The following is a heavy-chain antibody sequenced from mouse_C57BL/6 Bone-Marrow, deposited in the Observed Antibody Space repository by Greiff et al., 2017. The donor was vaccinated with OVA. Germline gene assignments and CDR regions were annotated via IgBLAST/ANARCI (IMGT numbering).Heavy chain of an antibody. CDR2: IYPRSGNT. CDR3: ARGRPPLAY. J-gene: IGHJ3*01. CDR1: GYTFTSYG. V-gene: IGHV1-81*01. Sequence: VQVVESGAELARPGASVKLSCKASGYTFTSYGISWVKQRTGQGLEWIGEIYPRSGNTYYNEKFKGKATLTADKSSSTAYMELRSLTSEDSAVYFCARGRPPLAYWGQGTLVTVSA.